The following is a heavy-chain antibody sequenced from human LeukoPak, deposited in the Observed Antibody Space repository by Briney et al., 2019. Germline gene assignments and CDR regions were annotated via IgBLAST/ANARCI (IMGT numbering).Heavy chain of an antibody. CDR2: INPNSGGT. CDR1: GYTFTGYY. V-gene: IGHV1-2*06. D-gene: IGHD3-22*01. Sequence: ASVKVSFKASGYTFTGYYMHWMRQAPGQGLEWMGRINPNSGGTNYAQKFQGRVTMTRDTSTSTAYMELSRLRSDDTAVYYCARVPERHPNYYDSGSSIDYWGQGTLVTVS. J-gene: IGHJ4*02. CDR3: ARVPERHPNYYDSGSSIDY.